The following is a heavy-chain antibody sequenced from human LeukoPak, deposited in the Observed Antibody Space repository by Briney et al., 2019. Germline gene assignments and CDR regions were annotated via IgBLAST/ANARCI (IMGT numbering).Heavy chain of an antibody. CDR2: ISAYNGNT. CDR3: ARSPRQSSSGWDNWFDP. D-gene: IGHD6-19*01. J-gene: IGHJ5*02. Sequence: GASVKVSCKASGYTFTSYGISWVRQAPGQGLEYMGWISAYNGNTNYAQELQGRVTMTTDTSTSTAYMELRSLTSDDTAVYYCARSPRQSSSGWDNWFDPWGQGTLVTVSS. CDR1: GYTFTSYG. V-gene: IGHV1-18*01.